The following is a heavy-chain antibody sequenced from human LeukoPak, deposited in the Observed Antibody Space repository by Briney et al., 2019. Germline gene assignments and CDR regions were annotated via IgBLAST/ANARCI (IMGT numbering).Heavy chain of an antibody. CDR1: GVSISSSSYY. J-gene: IGHJ6*03. Sequence: PSETLSLTCSDSGVSISSSSYYWAWIRQPPGKGLEWIANSGSNYYNPSLRSRMTISVDTSKNHFSLKLSSVTAADTAVYCCARSSEGRYYYDSSGFSYYYYYMDVWGKGTTVTISS. CDR2: SGSN. CDR3: ARSSEGRYYYDSSGFSYYYYYMDV. V-gene: IGHV4-39*07. D-gene: IGHD3-22*01.